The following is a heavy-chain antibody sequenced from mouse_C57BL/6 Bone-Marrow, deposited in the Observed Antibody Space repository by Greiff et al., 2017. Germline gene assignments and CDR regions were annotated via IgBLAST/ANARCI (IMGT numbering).Heavy chain of an antibody. CDR1: GYAFTNYL. CDR2: INPGSGGT. J-gene: IGHJ1*03. CDR3: TRSWTWYFDV. V-gene: IGHV1-54*01. Sequence: VQLQQSGAELVRPGTSVKVSCKASGYAFTNYLIAWVKQRPGQGLEWIGVINPGSGGTNYNEKFKGKVTLTADKSSSTAYMQLSSLTSEDSAVXFCTRSWTWYFDVWGTGTTVTVSS.